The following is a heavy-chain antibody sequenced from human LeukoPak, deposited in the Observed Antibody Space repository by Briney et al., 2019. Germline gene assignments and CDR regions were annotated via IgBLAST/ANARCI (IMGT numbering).Heavy chain of an antibody. Sequence: ASVKVSCKASGYTFTSYDINWVRQATGQGLEWMGWMNPNSGNTGYAQKFQGRVTITRNTSISTAYMELSSLRSEDTAVYYCARGRYERALPWFGRYYYYMDVWGKGTTVTVSS. CDR3: ARGRYERALPWFGRYYYYMDV. CDR2: MNPNSGNT. CDR1: GYTFTSYD. V-gene: IGHV1-8*03. D-gene: IGHD3-10*01. J-gene: IGHJ6*03.